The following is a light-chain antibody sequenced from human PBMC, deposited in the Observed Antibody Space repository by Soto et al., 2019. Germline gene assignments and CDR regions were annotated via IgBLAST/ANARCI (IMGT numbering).Light chain of an antibody. J-gene: IGKJ1*01. CDR2: GAS. V-gene: IGKV3-20*01. CDR1: QAANNGY. Sequence: EIVLTQSPGTLSLSPGEIATLSCRASQAANNGYLAWYQEKPGQAPRLLIYGASNSASGIPDRFTGSGSGTDFALTISRLEPADFAVYWCQHYDGSPPWAFGPGTKVE. CDR3: QHYDGSPPWA.